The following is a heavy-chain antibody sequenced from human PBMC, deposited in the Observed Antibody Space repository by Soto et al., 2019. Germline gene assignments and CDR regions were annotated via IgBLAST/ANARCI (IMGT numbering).Heavy chain of an antibody. D-gene: IGHD3-10*01. Sequence: QVQLQESGPGLVKPSQTLSLTCTVSGDSLSRGGYYWSWIRQHPGKGLEWIGYIYFSGSAYYNPSRKSRVTMSIATSKNQFSLRLTSLTAADTAVYYCAKSSVRGIKHSWGQGTLAIVSS. CDR3: AKSSVRGIKHS. V-gene: IGHV4-31*03. J-gene: IGHJ4*02. CDR2: IYFSGSA. CDR1: GDSLSRGGYY.